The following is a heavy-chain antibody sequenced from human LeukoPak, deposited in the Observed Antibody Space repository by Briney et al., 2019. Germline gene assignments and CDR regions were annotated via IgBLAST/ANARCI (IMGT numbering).Heavy chain of an antibody. J-gene: IGHJ4*02. V-gene: IGHV3-33*01. CDR2: IWYDGSNK. CDR3: ARGAYGDYNFEDVFYLDY. CDR1: GFTFSGHG. D-gene: IGHD4-17*01. Sequence: GGSLRLSCAASGFTFSGHGLHWVRQAPGKGLEWLAVIWYDGSNKHYADSLKGRFTISRDNSRNTLYLQMNSLKVEDTAIYYCARGAYGDYNFEDVFYLDYWGQGTLVTVSS.